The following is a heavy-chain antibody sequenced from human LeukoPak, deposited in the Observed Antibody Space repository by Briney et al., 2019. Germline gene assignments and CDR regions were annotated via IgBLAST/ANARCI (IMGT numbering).Heavy chain of an antibody. CDR3: TRRDTAMVNFDY. Sequence: PGRSLKLSCAVSGFTFSGSAMQCVRQASGKGLEWVGGLRSKANSYATAYAASVKGRFPIYRDDSKNTAYLQMSSLITEDTAVYYCTRRDTAMVNFDYWGQGTLVTVSS. D-gene: IGHD5-18*01. CDR2: LRSKANSYAT. CDR1: GFTFSGSA. J-gene: IGHJ4*02. V-gene: IGHV3-73*01.